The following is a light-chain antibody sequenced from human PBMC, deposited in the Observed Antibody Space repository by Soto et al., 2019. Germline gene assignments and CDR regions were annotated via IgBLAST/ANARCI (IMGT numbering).Light chain of an antibody. Sequence: DIKITQSPSALPASVGDRGTNTCRANQSISTWLAWYQQKPGKAPNLLIYKASRLETGVPSRFSGSGSGTEFTLTISFLQPDDFATYYCQQYNSYSPLTFGGGTKVDIK. V-gene: IGKV1-5*03. CDR2: KAS. CDR1: QSISTW. J-gene: IGKJ4*01. CDR3: QQYNSYSPLT.